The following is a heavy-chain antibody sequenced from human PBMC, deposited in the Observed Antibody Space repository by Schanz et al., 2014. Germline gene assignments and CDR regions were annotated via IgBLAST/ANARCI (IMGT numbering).Heavy chain of an antibody. CDR3: AKNWKGHHITGRPGWSDGMDV. J-gene: IGHJ6*02. Sequence: EVQLVESEGGLVQPGGSLRLSCAASGITFSSNAMCWVRQAPGKGLEWVSTITSNGGGTYYADSVKGRFTISRDNAKNTLYLQMNSLRVEDTAEYYCAKNWKGHHITGRPGWSDGMDVWGQGTTVTVSS. V-gene: IGHV3-23*04. CDR2: ITSNGGGT. D-gene: IGHD6-6*01. CDR1: GITFSSNA.